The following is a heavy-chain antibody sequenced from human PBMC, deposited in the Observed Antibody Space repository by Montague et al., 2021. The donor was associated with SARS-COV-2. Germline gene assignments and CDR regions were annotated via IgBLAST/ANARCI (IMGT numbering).Heavy chain of an antibody. CDR2: ISSSGSTI. CDR3: ARDHLRYFETYFDY. D-gene: IGHD3-9*01. Sequence: SLRLSCAASGFTFSDYYMSWIRQAPGKGLEWVSYISSSGSTIYYVDSVKGRFTISRDNAKNSLYLQMNSLRAEDTAVYYCARDHLRYFETYFDYWGQGTLVTVSS. V-gene: IGHV3-11*01. J-gene: IGHJ4*02. CDR1: GFTFSDYY.